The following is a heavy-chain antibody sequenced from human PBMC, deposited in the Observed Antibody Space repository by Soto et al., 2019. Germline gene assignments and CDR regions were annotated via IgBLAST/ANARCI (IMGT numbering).Heavy chain of an antibody. J-gene: IGHJ5*02. CDR1: GDSISRSGYY. CDR2: IYYSGTT. V-gene: IGHV4-31*02. D-gene: IGHD3-22*01. Sequence: SETLSLTXTVSGDSISRSGYYWTWIRQHPGKGLEWIGYIYYSGTTYYNPSLKGRVTISVDTSKNQFSLKLNSVTAADTAVYYCARDMSSGYYWFDPWGQGTLVTVSS. CDR3: ARDMSSGYYWFDP.